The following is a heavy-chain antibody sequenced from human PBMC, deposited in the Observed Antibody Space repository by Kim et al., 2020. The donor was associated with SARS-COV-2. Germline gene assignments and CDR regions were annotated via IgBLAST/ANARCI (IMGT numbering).Heavy chain of an antibody. Sequence: GGSLRLSCAASGFTFSSYAMHWVRQAPGKGLEWVAVISYDGSNKYYADSVKGRFTISRDNSKNTLYLQMNSLRAEDTAVYYCARDHPDYYYRMDVWGQGTTVTVSS. CDR3: ARDHPDYYYRMDV. J-gene: IGHJ6*02. V-gene: IGHV3-30*04. CDR1: GFTFSSYA. CDR2: ISYDGSNK.